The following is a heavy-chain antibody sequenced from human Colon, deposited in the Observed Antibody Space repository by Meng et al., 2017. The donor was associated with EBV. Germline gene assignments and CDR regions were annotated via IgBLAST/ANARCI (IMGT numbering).Heavy chain of an antibody. CDR3: ARGNAYNAPSFDY. CDR1: GASISSNNW. D-gene: IGHD5-24*01. CDR2: IYHGGNT. V-gene: IGHV4-4*02. J-gene: IGHJ4*02. Sequence: VASEESGPGVGGPSGTLSLNCAVAGASISSNNWWSWVRQPPGKGLEWIGEIYHGGNTNYNPSLKSRVTISVDRSNDQFSLSLSSVTAADTAVYYCARGNAYNAPSFDYWGQGTLVTVSS.